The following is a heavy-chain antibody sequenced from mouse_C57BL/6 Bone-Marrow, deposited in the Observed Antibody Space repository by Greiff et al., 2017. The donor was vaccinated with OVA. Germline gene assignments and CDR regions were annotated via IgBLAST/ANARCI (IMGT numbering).Heavy chain of an antibody. CDR3: ARRYGAY. D-gene: IGHD1-1*02. V-gene: IGHV5-4*03. Sequence: EVNLVESGGGLVKPGGSLKLSCAASGFTFSSYAMSWVRQTPEKRLEWVATISDGGSYTYYPDNVKGRFTISRDNAKNNLYLQMSHLKSEDTAMYYCARRYGAYWGQGTLVTVSA. CDR2: ISDGGSYT. CDR1: GFTFSSYA. J-gene: IGHJ3*01.